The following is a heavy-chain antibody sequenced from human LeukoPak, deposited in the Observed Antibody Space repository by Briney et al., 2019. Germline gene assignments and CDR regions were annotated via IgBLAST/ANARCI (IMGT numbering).Heavy chain of an antibody. V-gene: IGHV3-30*18. Sequence: GGSLRLSCAASGFTFSSYGMHWVRQAPGKGLEWVAVISYDGSNKYYAVSVKGRITISRDNSKNTLYLQMNSLRAEDTAVYYCAKDQGGYYDFWSGYSSEYFDYWGQGTLVTVSS. CDR2: ISYDGSNK. D-gene: IGHD3-3*01. J-gene: IGHJ4*02. CDR3: AKDQGGYYDFWSGYSSEYFDY. CDR1: GFTFSSYG.